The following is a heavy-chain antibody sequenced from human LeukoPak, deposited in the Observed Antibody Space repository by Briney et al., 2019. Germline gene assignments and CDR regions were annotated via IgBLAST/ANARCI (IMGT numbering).Heavy chain of an antibody. V-gene: IGHV1-18*01. D-gene: IGHD3-22*01. CDR1: GYTFTSYG. Sequence: ASVKVSCKASGYTFTSYGISWVRQAPGQGLEWMGRISAYNGNTNYAQKLQGRVTMTTDTSTSTAYMELRSLRSDDTAVYYCARDRDYYDSSGYHYWGQGTLVTVSS. CDR3: ARDRDYYDSSGYHY. J-gene: IGHJ4*02. CDR2: ISAYNGNT.